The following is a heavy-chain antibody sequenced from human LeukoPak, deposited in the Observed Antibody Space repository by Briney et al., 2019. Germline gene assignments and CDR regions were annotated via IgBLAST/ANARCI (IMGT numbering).Heavy chain of an antibody. J-gene: IGHJ4*02. Sequence: SETLSFTGTVSGSSISSNYWSWIRQPAGKGLKGSGRIYTSGSTNYNPPLKSRVTTSADTSKNQFALKLRSVTAADTAVYYCGRVYCSSTRCYDYWGQGTLVTVSS. CDR1: GSSISSNY. V-gene: IGHV4-4*07. D-gene: IGHD2-2*01. CDR2: IYTSGST. CDR3: GRVYCSSTRCYDY.